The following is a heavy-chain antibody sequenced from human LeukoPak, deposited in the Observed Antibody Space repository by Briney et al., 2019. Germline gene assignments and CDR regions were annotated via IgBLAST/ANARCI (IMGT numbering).Heavy chain of an antibody. D-gene: IGHD2-2*01. CDR3: ARAKYAEQGDY. J-gene: IGHJ4*02. CDR1: GFTFSIYS. V-gene: IGHV3-48*02. CDR2: ISSTSSTI. Sequence: GGSLRLSCAASGFTFSIYSMHWVRQAPGKGLEWVSYISSTSSTIYYTDSVKGRFTVSRDDAKQSLYLQMNSLGDEDTAVYYWARAKYAEQGDYWGQGTLVTVSS.